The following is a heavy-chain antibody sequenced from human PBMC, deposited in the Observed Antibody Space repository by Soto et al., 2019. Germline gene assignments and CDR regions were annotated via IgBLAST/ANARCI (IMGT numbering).Heavy chain of an antibody. CDR3: ARDREYYDSSGYPTSYFDY. CDR1: GFTFSSYA. V-gene: IGHV3-30-3*01. Sequence: QVQLVESGGGVVQPGRSLRLSCAASGFTFSSYAMHWVRQAPGKGREWVAVISYDGSNKYYADSVKGRFTISRDNSKNTLYLQMNSLRAEDTAVYYCARDREYYDSSGYPTSYFDYWGQGTLVTVSS. CDR2: ISYDGSNK. D-gene: IGHD3-22*01. J-gene: IGHJ4*02.